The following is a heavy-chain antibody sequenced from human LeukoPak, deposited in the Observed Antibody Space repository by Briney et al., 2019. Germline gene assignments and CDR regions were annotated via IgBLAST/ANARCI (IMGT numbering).Heavy chain of an antibody. J-gene: IGHJ4*02. CDR1: GFTFSDYY. CDR2: ISNTGITR. D-gene: IGHD6-19*01. V-gene: IGHV3-11*01. CDR3: ARSGVAGTWAIDY. Sequence: GGSLRLSCAASGFTFSDYYMSWIRQAPGKGLEWVSYISNTGITRHHADSVKGRFTISRDNAKNSLYLQMDSLRAEDTAVYYCARSGVAGTWAIDYWGQGTLVTVSS.